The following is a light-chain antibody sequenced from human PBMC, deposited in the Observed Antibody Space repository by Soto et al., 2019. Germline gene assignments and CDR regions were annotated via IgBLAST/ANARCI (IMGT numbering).Light chain of an antibody. V-gene: IGLV2-14*01. CDR1: SSDIGDYNY. CDR2: EVG. J-gene: IGLJ3*02. Sequence: QSALTQPASVSGSPGQSITISCTGTSSDIGDYNYVSWYQQHPGKAPKLIIFEVGDRPSGVSNRFSGSKSGYTASLTISGLQAEDEADYYCSSHTRTSTWVCGAGTKVTVL. CDR3: SSHTRTSTWV.